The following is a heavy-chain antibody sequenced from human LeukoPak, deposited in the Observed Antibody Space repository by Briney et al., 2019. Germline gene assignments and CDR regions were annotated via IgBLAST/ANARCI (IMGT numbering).Heavy chain of an antibody. J-gene: IGHJ4*02. CDR3: ARDPGYSYGYIGY. Sequence: ASVKVSCKASGYSFINHYMHWVRQAPGQGLEWLGLISPSGDRTWYAQKFQGKFTMTRDMSTSTDYMELRSLRSDDTAVYYCARDPGYSYGYIGYWGQGTLVTVSS. D-gene: IGHD5-18*01. CDR2: ISPSGDRT. V-gene: IGHV1-46*01. CDR1: GYSFINHY.